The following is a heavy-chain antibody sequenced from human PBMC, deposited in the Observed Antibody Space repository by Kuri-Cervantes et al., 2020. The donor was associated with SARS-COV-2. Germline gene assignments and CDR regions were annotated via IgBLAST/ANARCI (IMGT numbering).Heavy chain of an antibody. CDR2: ISSSSSYI. D-gene: IGHD6-13*01. CDR1: GXXXSSXS. V-gene: IGHV3-21*01. CDR3: AKDLEXQQLVRGLVXXXYYMDV. J-gene: IGHJ6*03. Sequence: GESLKISCAASGXXXSSXSMNWVRQAPGKGLEWVSSISSSSSYIYXAXSVKGRFTXXRDNSKXTLYLQMNSLRAEDTAVYYCAKDLEXQQLVRGLVXXXYYMDVWGKGTTVTVSS.